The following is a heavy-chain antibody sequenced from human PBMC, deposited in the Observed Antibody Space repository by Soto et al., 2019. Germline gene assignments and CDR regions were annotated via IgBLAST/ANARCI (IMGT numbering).Heavy chain of an antibody. D-gene: IGHD2-15*01. J-gene: IGHJ6*02. Sequence: SETLSLTCTVSGGSISSYYWSWIRQPPGKGLEWIGYIYYSGSTNYNPSLKSRVTISVDTSKNRFSLKLTSVTAADTAAYYCAREGGSYCHYGMDVWGQGTTVTVSS. V-gene: IGHV4-59*01. CDR1: GGSISSYY. CDR2: IYYSGST. CDR3: AREGGSYCHYGMDV.